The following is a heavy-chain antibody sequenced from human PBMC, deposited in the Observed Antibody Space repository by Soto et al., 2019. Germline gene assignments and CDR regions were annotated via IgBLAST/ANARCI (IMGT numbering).Heavy chain of an antibody. Sequence: SVKVSCKASGFTFTSSAVQWVRQARGQRLEWIGWIVVGSGNTSYAQKFQERVTITRDMSTSTAYMELSSLRSEDTAVYYCAAGRDRREGYYYYGMDVWGQGTTVTVSS. CDR3: AAGRDRREGYYYYGMDV. CDR1: GFTFTSSA. CDR2: IVVGSGNT. D-gene: IGHD1-26*01. J-gene: IGHJ6*02. V-gene: IGHV1-58*01.